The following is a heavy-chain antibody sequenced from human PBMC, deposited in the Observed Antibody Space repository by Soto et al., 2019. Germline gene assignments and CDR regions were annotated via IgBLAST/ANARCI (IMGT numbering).Heavy chain of an antibody. CDR2: IRSKANNYAT. V-gene: IGHV3-73*01. D-gene: IGHD1-26*01. J-gene: IGHJ3*01. Sequence: GGSLRLSCAASGFTFSGSAMHWVRQASGKGLEWVGRIRSKANNYATAYAASVKGRFTISRDDSKNTAYLQMNSLKTEDTAVYYCTRESPWEPRSYWGQGTMVTVSS. CDR1: GFTFSGSA. CDR3: TRESPWEPRSY.